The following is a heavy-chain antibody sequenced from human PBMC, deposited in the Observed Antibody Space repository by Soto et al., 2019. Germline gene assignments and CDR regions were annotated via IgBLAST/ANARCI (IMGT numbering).Heavy chain of an antibody. CDR1: GGPISSRTYS. J-gene: IGHJ3*02. CDR3: ARETYGDYVGYYLYDAFDI. Sequence: SETLSLTCAVSGGPISSRTYSWGWIRQPPGKSLEWIGYIYHSGNPYYNPSLKSRVIISVDRSKNQFSLKVRSVTAADTAVYYCARETYGDYVGYYLYDAFDIWGQGTMVTVSS. V-gene: IGHV4-30-2*01. D-gene: IGHD4-17*01. CDR2: IYHSGNP.